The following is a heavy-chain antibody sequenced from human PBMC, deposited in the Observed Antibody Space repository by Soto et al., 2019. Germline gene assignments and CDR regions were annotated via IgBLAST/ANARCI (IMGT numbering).Heavy chain of an antibody. CDR3: AREEGGYSYGYYYYYGMDV. CDR1: GYTFTSYG. J-gene: IGHJ6*02. CDR2: ISAYNGNT. V-gene: IGHV1-18*04. D-gene: IGHD5-18*01. Sequence: ASGKVSCKASGYTFTSYGISWVRQAPGQGLEWMGWISAYNGNTNYAQKLQGRVTMTTDTSTSTAYMELRSLRSDDTAVYYCAREEGGYSYGYYYYYGMDVWGQGTTVTVSS.